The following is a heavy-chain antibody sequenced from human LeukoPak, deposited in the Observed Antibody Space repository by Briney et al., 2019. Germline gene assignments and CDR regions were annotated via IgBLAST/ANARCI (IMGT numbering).Heavy chain of an antibody. Sequence: GGSLRLSCAASGRTVSSNYMSWVPQAPGKGLEWVSVIYSGGRTYYAESVKGRFTISRDNSKNTLYLQMNSLRAEDTAVYYCARALRYFDVRAEDVWGQGTTVTVSS. CDR2: IYSGGRT. D-gene: IGHD3-9*01. CDR1: GRTVSSNY. CDR3: ARALRYFDVRAEDV. V-gene: IGHV3-53*01. J-gene: IGHJ6*02.